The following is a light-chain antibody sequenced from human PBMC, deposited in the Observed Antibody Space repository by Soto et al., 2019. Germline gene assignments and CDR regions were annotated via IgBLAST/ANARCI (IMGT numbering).Light chain of an antibody. Sequence: EILMTQFPATLPVSPGERATLSCRASQSVRSNLAWYQQKPGQAPRLLIYDASNRATGIPARLSGSGSGTDFTLTISSLEPEDFAVYYCQQRSNWPQRITFGQGTRLEIK. CDR1: QSVRSN. CDR3: QQRSNWPQRIT. V-gene: IGKV3-11*01. J-gene: IGKJ5*01. CDR2: DAS.